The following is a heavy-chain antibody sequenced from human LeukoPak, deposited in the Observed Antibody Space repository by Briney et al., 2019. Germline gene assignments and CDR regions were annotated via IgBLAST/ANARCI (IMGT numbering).Heavy chain of an antibody. CDR1: GYTFTGYY. V-gene: IGHV1-2*02. Sequence: ASVKVSCKASGYTFTGYYMHWVRQAPGQGLEWMGWINPNSGGTNYAQKFQGRVTMTRDTSISTAYMELSRLRSDDTAVYYCARGLGVEWLLPTYFDYWGQGTLVTVSS. CDR2: INPNSGGT. D-gene: IGHD3-3*01. J-gene: IGHJ4*02. CDR3: ARGLGVEWLLPTYFDY.